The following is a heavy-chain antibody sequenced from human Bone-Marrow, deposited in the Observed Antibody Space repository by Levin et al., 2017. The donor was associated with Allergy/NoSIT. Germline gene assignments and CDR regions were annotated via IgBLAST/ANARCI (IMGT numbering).Heavy chain of an antibody. D-gene: IGHD4-11*01. CDR1: GFTFSSYA. CDR3: AKYLRYSNYRSDYYYYGMDV. CDR2: ISGSGGST. J-gene: IGHJ6*02. Sequence: GGSLRLSCAASGFTFSSYAMSWVRQAPGKGLEWVSAISGSGGSTYYADSVKGRFTISRDNSKNTLYLQMNSLRAEDTAVYYCAKYLRYSNYRSDYYYYGMDVWGQGTTVTVSS. V-gene: IGHV3-23*01.